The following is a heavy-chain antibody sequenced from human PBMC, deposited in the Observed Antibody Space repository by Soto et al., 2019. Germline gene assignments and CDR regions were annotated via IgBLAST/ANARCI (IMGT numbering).Heavy chain of an antibody. CDR2: INHSGST. D-gene: IGHD3-16*02. V-gene: IGHV4-34*01. CDR3: ARSFNWGSYRYGHPEPYYFDY. Sequence: PSETLSLTCAVYGLSFSGYYWSWIRQPPGKGLEWIGEINHSGSTNYNPSLKSRVTISVDTSKNQFSLKLSSVTAADTAVYYCARSFNWGSYRYGHPEPYYFDYWGQGTLVTVSS. J-gene: IGHJ4*02. CDR1: GLSFSGYY.